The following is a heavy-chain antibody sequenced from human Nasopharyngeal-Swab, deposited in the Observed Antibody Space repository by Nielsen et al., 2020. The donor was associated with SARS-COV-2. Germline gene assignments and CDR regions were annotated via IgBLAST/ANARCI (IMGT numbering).Heavy chain of an antibody. V-gene: IGHV3-9*01. CDR2: ISWNSGSI. CDR3: AKDNYYYYGMDV. J-gene: IGHJ6*02. Sequence: GGSLRLSCAASGFTFDDYALHWVRQAPGKGLEWVSGISWNSGSIAYADSVKGRFAISRDNSKNTLYLQMNSLRAEDTAVYYCAKDNYYYYGMDVWGQGTTVTVSS. CDR1: GFTFDDYA.